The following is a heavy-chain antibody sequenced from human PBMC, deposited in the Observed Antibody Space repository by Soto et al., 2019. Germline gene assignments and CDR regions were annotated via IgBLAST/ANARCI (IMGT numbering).Heavy chain of an antibody. V-gene: IGHV3-74*01. CDR1: GFTFSSYW. CDR2: INSDGSST. Sequence: GGSLRLSCAASGFTFSSYWMHWVRQAPGKGLVWVSRINSDGSSTSYADSVKGRFTIARDNAKNTLYLQMNSLRAEDTAVYYCSRARDYSNYSAFDIWGQGTMVTVSS. D-gene: IGHD4-4*01. CDR3: SRARDYSNYSAFDI. J-gene: IGHJ3*02.